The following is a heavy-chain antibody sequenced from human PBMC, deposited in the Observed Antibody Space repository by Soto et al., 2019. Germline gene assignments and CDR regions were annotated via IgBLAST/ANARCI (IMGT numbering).Heavy chain of an antibody. V-gene: IGHV3-30*18. D-gene: IGHD3-16*02. CDR3: AKEGMITFGGVIVTPFDY. CDR2: ISYDGSNK. Sequence: QVQLVESGGGVVQPGRSLRLSCAASGFTFSSYGMHWVRQAPGKGLEWVAVISYDGSNKYYADSVKGRFTISRDNSKNSLYLQMNSRRAEDTAVYYCAKEGMITFGGVIVTPFDYWGQGTLVTVSS. J-gene: IGHJ4*02. CDR1: GFTFSSYG.